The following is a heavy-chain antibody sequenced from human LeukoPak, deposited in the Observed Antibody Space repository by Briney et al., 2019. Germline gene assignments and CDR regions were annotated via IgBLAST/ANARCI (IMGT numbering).Heavy chain of an antibody. CDR1: GGTFSSYA. D-gene: IGHD5-18*01. J-gene: IGHJ4*02. CDR2: IIPIFGTA. CDR3: ARGREGYSYTFDY. V-gene: IGHV1-69*06. Sequence: SVKVSCKASGGTFSSYAISWVRQAPGQGLEWMGGIIPIFGTANYAQKFQGRVTITADKSTSTAYMELSSLRSEDTAVYFCARGREGYSYTFDYWGQGTLVTVSS.